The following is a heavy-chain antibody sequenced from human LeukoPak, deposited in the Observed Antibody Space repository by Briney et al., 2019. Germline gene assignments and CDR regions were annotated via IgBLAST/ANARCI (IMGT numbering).Heavy chain of an antibody. CDR1: DASVTTYS. CDR2: VYSSGAT. J-gene: IGHJ4*01. D-gene: IGHD3-10*01. Sequence: PSEPLSLTCTVSDASVTTYSWSWLRQPAGKGLEWIGRVYSSGATKYNPSLKSRVTISADTSKNQFSLKLPSVTAADTAVYYCARDHYGSGSYKAYFDYWGHGIQVTVSS. V-gene: IGHV4-4*07. CDR3: ARDHYGSGSYKAYFDY.